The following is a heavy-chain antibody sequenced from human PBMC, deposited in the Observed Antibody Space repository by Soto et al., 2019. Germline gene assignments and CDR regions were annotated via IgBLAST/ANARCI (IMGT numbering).Heavy chain of an antibody. CDR1: GGSFSGYY. Sequence: SETLSLTCAVYGGSFSGYYWSWIRQPPGKGLEWIGEINHSGSTNYNPSLKSRVTISVDTSKNQFSLKLSSVTAADTAVYYCASRYSSSWYFWGQGTLVTVSS. J-gene: IGHJ4*02. CDR3: ASRYSSSWYF. V-gene: IGHV4-34*01. CDR2: INHSGST. D-gene: IGHD6-13*01.